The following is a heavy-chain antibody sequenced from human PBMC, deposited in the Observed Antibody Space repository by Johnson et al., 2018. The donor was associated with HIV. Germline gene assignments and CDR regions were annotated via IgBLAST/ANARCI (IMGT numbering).Heavy chain of an antibody. CDR1: GFTFDDYA. J-gene: IGHJ3*01. Sequence: VQLVESGGGVVQPGRSLRLSCAASGFTFDDYAMHWVRQAPGKGLEYVSAISKDGENTYYADSVRGRFTTSRDNSNNTLYLQMGSLRSDDMAVYYCAIPYYYDSGVYHWGQGTMVTVSS. D-gene: IGHD3-22*01. V-gene: IGHV3-64*07. CDR3: AIPYYYDSGVYH. CDR2: ISKDGENT.